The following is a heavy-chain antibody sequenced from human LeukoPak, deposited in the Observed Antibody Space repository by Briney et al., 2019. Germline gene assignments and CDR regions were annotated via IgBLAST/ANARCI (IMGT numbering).Heavy chain of an antibody. D-gene: IGHD6-13*01. V-gene: IGHV4-31*03. J-gene: IGHJ6*02. CDR2: IYYSGST. CDR3: ARNVAAAGIPYYYYGMDV. CDR1: GGSISSGGYY. Sequence: SETLSLTCTVSGGSISSGGYYWSWIRQHPGKGLEWIGYIYYSGSTYYNPSLKSRVTISVDTSKNQFSLKLSSVTAADTAVYYCARNVAAAGIPYYYYGMDVWGQGTTVTVSS.